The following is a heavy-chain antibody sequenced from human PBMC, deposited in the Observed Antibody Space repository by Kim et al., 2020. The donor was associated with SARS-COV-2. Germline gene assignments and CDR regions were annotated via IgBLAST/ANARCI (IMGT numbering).Heavy chain of an antibody. CDR3: ARDWEY. Sequence: DGSEQYYVDSVKGRFTISRDNAKNSLYLQMNGLRAEDTAVYYCARDWEYWGQGTLVTVSS. CDR2: DGSEQ. D-gene: IGHD1-26*01. J-gene: IGHJ4*02. V-gene: IGHV3-7*01.